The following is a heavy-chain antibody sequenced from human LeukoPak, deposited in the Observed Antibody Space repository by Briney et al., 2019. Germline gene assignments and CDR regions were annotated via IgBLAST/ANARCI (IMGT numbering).Heavy chain of an antibody. D-gene: IGHD3-10*01. J-gene: IGHJ4*02. V-gene: IGHV3-23*01. CDR1: GFTFSSYA. CDR3: AKALDPVRGTEGAYFDY. CDR2: ISGSGGST. Sequence: GGSLRLSCAASGFTFSSYAMSWVRQAPGKGLEWVSAISGSGGSTYYADSVKGRFTISRDNSKNTLYLQMNSLRAEDTAVYYCAKALDPVRGTEGAYFDYWGQGTLVTVSS.